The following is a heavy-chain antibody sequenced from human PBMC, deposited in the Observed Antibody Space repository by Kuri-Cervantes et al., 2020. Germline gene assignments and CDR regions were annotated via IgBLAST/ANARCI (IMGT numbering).Heavy chain of an antibody. J-gene: IGHJ4*02. V-gene: IGHV4-59*01. CDR2: IYYSGST. CDR1: GGSISSYY. CDR3: ARAVIVGATGEFDY. Sequence: SETLSLTCTVSGGSISSYYWSWIRQPPGKGLEWIGYIYYSGSTNYNPSLKSRVTISVDTSKNQFSLKLSSVTAADTAVYYCARAVIVGATGEFDYWGQGTLVTVSS. D-gene: IGHD1-26*01.